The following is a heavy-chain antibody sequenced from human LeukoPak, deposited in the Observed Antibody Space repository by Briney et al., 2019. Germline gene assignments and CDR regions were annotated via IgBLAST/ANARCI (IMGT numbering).Heavy chain of an antibody. V-gene: IGHV3-23*01. D-gene: IGHD6-13*01. CDR1: GFSFSGYA. CDR3: AKNAGTGRAYYDS. CDR2: ISGGADYT. J-gene: IGHJ4*02. Sequence: GGSLRLSCAASGFSFSGYAMTWVRQAPGKGLQWVSAISGGADYTYYTDSVEGRFTISRDNSRNTLYLQMNSLRVEDTAVYYCAKNAGTGRAYYDSWGQGTPVTVSS.